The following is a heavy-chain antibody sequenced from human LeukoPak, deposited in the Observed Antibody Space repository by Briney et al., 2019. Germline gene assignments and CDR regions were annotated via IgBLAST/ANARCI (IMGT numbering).Heavy chain of an antibody. CDR2: IYPSDSDT. V-gene: IGHV5-51*01. J-gene: IGHJ4*02. D-gene: IGHD4-17*01. Sequence: GESLKISCKGSGYRFTTYWIGWVRQMPGKGLEWMGIIYPSDSDTRYSPCFQGQVTISADKSISTAYLQWNSLKASDTAMYHCARLYGDADYWGQGTLVTVSS. CDR3: ARLYGDADY. CDR1: GYRFTTYW.